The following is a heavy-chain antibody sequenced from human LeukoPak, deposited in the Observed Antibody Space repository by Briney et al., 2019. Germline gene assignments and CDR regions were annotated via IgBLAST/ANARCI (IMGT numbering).Heavy chain of an antibody. CDR2: ISGSGGST. V-gene: IGHV3-23*01. CDR1: GFTFSSYA. J-gene: IGHJ4*02. Sequence: GGSLRLSCAGSGFTFSSYAMSWVRQAPGKGLEWVSGISGSGGSTNYADSVKGRFTISRDNSKNTLYLQMNTLRAEDTAIYYCVKRSRGSRPYYFDYWGQGTLVTVSS. CDR3: VKRSRGSRPYYFDY. D-gene: IGHD3-22*01.